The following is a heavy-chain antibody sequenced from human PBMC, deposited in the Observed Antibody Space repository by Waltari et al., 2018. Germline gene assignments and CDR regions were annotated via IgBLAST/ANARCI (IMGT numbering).Heavy chain of an antibody. CDR1: GGSISHNTYY. CDR2: IYYSGST. D-gene: IGHD2-15*01. V-gene: IGHV4-39*07. CDR3: ARDVVIMESWFDP. Sequence: QLQLQESGPGLVKPSETLSLTCTVSGGSISHNTYYWGWIRQPPGKGLEWIGSIYYSGSTYYNPSLRSRVTIVVDTSKNQFSLKLTSVTAADTAVYYCARDVVIMESWFDPWGQGTLVTVSS. J-gene: IGHJ5*02.